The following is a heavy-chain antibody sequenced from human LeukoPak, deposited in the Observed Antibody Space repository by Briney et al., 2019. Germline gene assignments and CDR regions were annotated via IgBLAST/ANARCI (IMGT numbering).Heavy chain of an antibody. J-gene: IGHJ3*01. V-gene: IGHV3-64*02. CDR2: ISPSGDRT. Sequence: TGGSLRLSCAASGFTFSYYPMHWVRQAAGRRLEYVSAISPSGDRTWYADSVKGRFTISRDNSKNTMYLQMGSLRPEDMGVYYCARAFRPASDPHDFYDFWGRGTTVTVSS. D-gene: IGHD3/OR15-3a*01. CDR3: ARAFRPASDPHDFYDF. CDR1: GFTFSYYP.